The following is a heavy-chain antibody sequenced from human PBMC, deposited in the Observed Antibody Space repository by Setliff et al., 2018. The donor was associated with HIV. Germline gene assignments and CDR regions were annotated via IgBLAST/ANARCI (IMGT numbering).Heavy chain of an antibody. CDR3: ASGCLIGGSGPCRNFEF. CDR1: AYTFTAYY. CDR2: INPISDHR. D-gene: IGHD3-9*01. Sequence: ASVKVSCKASAYTFTAYYIHWVRQAPGQGLEWMGWINPISDHRGYAQKFQGRLTMTKDTSTSTVYMELSSLKSDDTAVYYCASGCLIGGSGPCRNFEFWGQGTLVTVSS. V-gene: IGHV1-8*02. J-gene: IGHJ4*02.